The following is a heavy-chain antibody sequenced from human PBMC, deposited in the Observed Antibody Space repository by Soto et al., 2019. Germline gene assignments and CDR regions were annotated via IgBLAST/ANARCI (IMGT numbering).Heavy chain of an antibody. CDR3: ARVGVEMATTYYFDY. J-gene: IGHJ4*02. CDR1: GGSISTYY. Sequence: PSDTLSLTCTVSGGSISTYYWSWIRQPPGKGLEWIGYIYHSGSTNYNPSLKSRVTISVDTSKNQFSLRLSSVTAADTAVYYCARVGVEMATTYYFDYWGQGTLVTVSS. CDR2: IYHSGST. V-gene: IGHV4-59*01. D-gene: IGHD2-8*01.